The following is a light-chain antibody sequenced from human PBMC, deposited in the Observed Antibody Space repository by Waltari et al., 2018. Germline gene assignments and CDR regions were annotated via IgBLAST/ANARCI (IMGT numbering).Light chain of an antibody. CDR3: CSYAGSYTL. J-gene: IGLJ2*01. CDR2: DVS. CDR1: SSDVGGYNY. V-gene: IGLV2-11*01. Sequence: QSALTQPRSVSGSPGQSVTISCTGTSSDVGGYNYVSWYQQHTGKAPKRLIYDVSKRPSGVPDRFSGSKSGNTASLTISGLQAEDEADYYCCSYAGSYTLFGGGTKLTVL.